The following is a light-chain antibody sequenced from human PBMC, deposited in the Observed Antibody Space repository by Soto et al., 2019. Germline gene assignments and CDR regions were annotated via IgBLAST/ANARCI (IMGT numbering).Light chain of an antibody. V-gene: IGKV1-5*01. J-gene: IGKJ1*01. CDR2: KSS. Sequence: ILMSQPLSSLSASVGDRVTITCRTSQDLDKWLAWYQQKPGRATNLLIYKSSTLSEGVPSRFSGFASGTEYILTINDRQPDYFATYFGHQYSPYWTFCQG. CDR3: HQYSPYWT. CDR1: QDLDKW.